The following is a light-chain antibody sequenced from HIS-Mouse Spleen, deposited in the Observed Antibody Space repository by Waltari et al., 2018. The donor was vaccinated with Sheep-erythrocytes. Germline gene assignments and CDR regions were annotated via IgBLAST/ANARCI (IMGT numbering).Light chain of an antibody. Sequence: DVVMTQSPLSLPVTLGQPDSISCRSSKSLVYSDGNTYWNWLQQRPGQAPRRIIYKVSNRDSGVLDRFSGSRSGTDFTLEIRRVEAEDVGLYYCMQGTHWPRTFGQGTKVEIK. CDR2: KVS. J-gene: IGKJ1*01. CDR1: KSLVYSDGNTY. V-gene: IGKV2-30*01. CDR3: MQGTHWPRT.